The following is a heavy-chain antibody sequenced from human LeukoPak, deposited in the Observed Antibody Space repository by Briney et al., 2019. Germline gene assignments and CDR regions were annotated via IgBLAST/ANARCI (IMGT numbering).Heavy chain of an antibody. CDR3: ARGGAAAGPRDYYYGMDV. CDR1: GYTFTGYY. Sequence: ASVKVSCKASGYTFTGYYMHWVRQAPGQGLEWMGWINPNSGGTIYAQKFQGRVTMTRDTSISTAYMELSRLRSDDTAVYYCARGGAAAGPRDYYYGMDVWGQGTTVTVSS. CDR2: INPNSGGT. J-gene: IGHJ6*02. V-gene: IGHV1-2*02. D-gene: IGHD6-13*01.